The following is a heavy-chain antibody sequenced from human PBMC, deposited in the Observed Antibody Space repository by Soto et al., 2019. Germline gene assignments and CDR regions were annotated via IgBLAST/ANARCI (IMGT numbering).Heavy chain of an antibody. D-gene: IGHD2-2*01. CDR3: ARYCRSTTFSF. Sequence: EEQLVESGGGLVQPGGSLRLSCAASGFTFSTYGMSWVRQAPGKGLEWVAALTQDGGEKYYVDSVKGRFTISRDNAKNSPYRQRNSLRAEDTAVYYSARYCRSTTFSFGGQGTRVTASS. V-gene: IGHV3-7*01. CDR2: LTQDGGEK. CDR1: GFTFSTYG. J-gene: IGHJ4*02.